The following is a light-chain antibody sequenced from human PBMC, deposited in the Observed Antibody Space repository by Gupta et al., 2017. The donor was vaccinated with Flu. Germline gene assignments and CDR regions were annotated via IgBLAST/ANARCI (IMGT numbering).Light chain of an antibody. CDR3: PAWDSSSDHWV. CDR2: EDS. J-gene: IGLJ3*02. V-gene: IGLV3-21*02. CDR1: NIGRKR. Sequence: GQTARITGGGNNIGRKRVDGYQQKQGQAPVVVCYEDSNRPSGIPERFSGSNSGNTATLTISSVEAGDEADYYWPAWDSSSDHWVFGGGTKLTVL.